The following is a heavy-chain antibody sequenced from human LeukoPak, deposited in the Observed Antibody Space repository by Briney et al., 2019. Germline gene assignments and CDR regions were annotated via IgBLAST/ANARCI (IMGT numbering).Heavy chain of an antibody. Sequence: PGGALRLSCAASGFTFSSYGMHWVRQAPGKGLEWVAVISYDGSNKYYADSVKGRFTISRDNSKNTLYLKMNSLRAEDTAVYYCAKDHDSYGYYYYYGMDVWGQGTTVTVS. V-gene: IGHV3-30*18. CDR3: AKDHDSYGYYYYYGMDV. CDR2: ISYDGSNK. J-gene: IGHJ6*02. CDR1: GFTFSSYG. D-gene: IGHD5-18*01.